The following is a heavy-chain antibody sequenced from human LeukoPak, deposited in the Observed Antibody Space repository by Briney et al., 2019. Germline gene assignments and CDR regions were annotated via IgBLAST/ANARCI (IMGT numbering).Heavy chain of an antibody. CDR2: ISWNSGSI. D-gene: IGHD6-19*01. CDR1: GFTFDDYA. J-gene: IGHJ3*02. V-gene: IGHV3-9*01. CDR3: AKGLSMAVAGPGGAFDI. Sequence: GGSLRLSCAASGFTFDDYAMHWVRQAPGKGLEGVSGISWNSGSIGYADSVKGRFTISGDNAKNSLYLQMNSLRAEDTALYYCAKGLSMAVAGPGGAFDIWGQGTMVTVSS.